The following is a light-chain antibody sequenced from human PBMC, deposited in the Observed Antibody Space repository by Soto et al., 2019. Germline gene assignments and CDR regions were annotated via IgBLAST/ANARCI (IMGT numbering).Light chain of an antibody. Sequence: EIVMTQSPATLSVSPGERATLSCRASQSVTSNLAWYQQKPGQAPRLLIYGASTRATGIPARFSGSGSGTDFTLTSSSLQSEDFADYYCQQYNNWPRSFGQGTKLESK. CDR3: QQYNNWPRS. CDR2: GAS. V-gene: IGKV3-15*01. J-gene: IGKJ2*01. CDR1: QSVTSN.